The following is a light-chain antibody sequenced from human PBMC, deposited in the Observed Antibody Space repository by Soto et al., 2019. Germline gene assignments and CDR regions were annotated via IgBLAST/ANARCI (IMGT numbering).Light chain of an antibody. V-gene: IGKV1-27*01. Sequence: DIQMTQSPSSLSASVGDRVTITCRASQDIRNHLAWYQQKPGKVPKVLIYAASTLQSGVPSRFSGSGSGTDFTLSISSLQPEDVATYYCQMYTSGPPGGSFGGGTKVEIK. J-gene: IGKJ4*01. CDR2: AAS. CDR1: QDIRNH. CDR3: QMYTSGPPGGS.